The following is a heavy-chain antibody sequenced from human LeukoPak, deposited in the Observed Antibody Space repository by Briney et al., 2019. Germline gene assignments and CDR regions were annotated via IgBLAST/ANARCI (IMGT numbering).Heavy chain of an antibody. V-gene: IGHV5-10-1*01. J-gene: IGHJ6*02. Sequence: GESLKISCKGSGYSFTSYWIGWVRQMPGKGLEWMGRIDPSDSYTNYSPSFQGHVTISADKSISTAYLQWSSLKASDTAMYYCARQAHRAFYHYYGMDVWGQGTTVTVSS. CDR1: GYSFTSYW. CDR3: ARQAHRAFYHYYGMDV. CDR2: IDPSDSYT.